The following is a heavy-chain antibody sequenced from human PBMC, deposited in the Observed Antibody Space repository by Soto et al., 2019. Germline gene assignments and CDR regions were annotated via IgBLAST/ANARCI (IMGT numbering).Heavy chain of an antibody. J-gene: IGHJ6*02. Sequence: HSQTLSLPCAISGDSVSSNSAAWNWIRQSPSRGLEWLGRTYYRSKWYNDYAVSVKSRITINPDTSKNQFSLQLNSVTPEDTAVYYCARDRIAAAGTDYYYYGMDVWGQGTTVTVSS. CDR2: TYYRSKWYN. CDR1: GDSVSSNSAA. V-gene: IGHV6-1*01. D-gene: IGHD6-13*01. CDR3: ARDRIAAAGTDYYYYGMDV.